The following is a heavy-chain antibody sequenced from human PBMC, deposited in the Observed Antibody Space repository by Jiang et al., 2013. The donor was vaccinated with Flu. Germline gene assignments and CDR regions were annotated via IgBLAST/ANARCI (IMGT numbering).Heavy chain of an antibody. J-gene: IGHJ2*01. D-gene: IGHD1-26*01. Sequence: SGSGLVKPSETLSLTCAVSGYSISSGYYWGWIRQPPGKGLEWIGSIYHSGSTYYNPSLKSRVTISVDTSKNQFSLKLSSVTAADTAVYYCARPKSGSSYRSYWYFDLWGRGTLVTVSS. CDR3: ARPKSGSSYRSYWYFDL. CDR1: GYSISSGYY. V-gene: IGHV4-38-2*01. CDR2: IYHSGST.